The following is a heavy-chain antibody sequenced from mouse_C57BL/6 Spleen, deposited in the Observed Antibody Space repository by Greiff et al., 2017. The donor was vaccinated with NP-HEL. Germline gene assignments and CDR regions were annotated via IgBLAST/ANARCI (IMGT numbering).Heavy chain of an antibody. Sequence: VQLQQSGPGLVKPSQSLSLTCSVTGYSITSGYYWNWIRQFPGNKLEWMGYISYDGSNNYNPSLKNRISITRDTSKNQFFLKLNSVTTEDTATYYCARDQDYDPWDYWGQGTSVTVSS. CDR1: GYSITSGYY. D-gene: IGHD1-1*01. CDR2: ISYDGSN. CDR3: ARDQDYDPWDY. J-gene: IGHJ4*01. V-gene: IGHV3-6*01.